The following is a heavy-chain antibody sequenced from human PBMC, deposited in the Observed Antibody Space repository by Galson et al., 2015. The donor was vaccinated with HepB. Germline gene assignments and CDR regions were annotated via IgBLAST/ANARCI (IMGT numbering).Heavy chain of an antibody. D-gene: IGHD5-24*01. Sequence: SLRLSCAASGFTFSSYSMNWVRQAPGKGLEWVSSISSSSSYIYYADSVKGRFTISRDNAKNSLYLQMNSLRAEDTAVYYCAREDLDGYGYYYYYGMDVWGQGTTVTVSS. CDR1: GFTFSSYS. CDR2: ISSSSSYI. V-gene: IGHV3-21*01. CDR3: AREDLDGYGYYYYYGMDV. J-gene: IGHJ6*02.